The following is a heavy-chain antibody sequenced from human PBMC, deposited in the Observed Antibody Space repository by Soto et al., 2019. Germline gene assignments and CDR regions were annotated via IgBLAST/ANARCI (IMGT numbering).Heavy chain of an antibody. CDR2: IDAARST. CDR3: VRDLNWAFDC. J-gene: IGHJ4*02. Sequence: VRLVESGGGLVQPGESLTVSCAASGFHFGSFAMNWVRQAPGKGLEWISHIDAARSTYSESVAGRFTVARDNARNSLYLQMNALRDEDTAVYYCVRDLNWAFDCWGQGTLVTVSS. V-gene: IGHV3-48*02. D-gene: IGHD3-16*01. CDR1: GFHFGSFA.